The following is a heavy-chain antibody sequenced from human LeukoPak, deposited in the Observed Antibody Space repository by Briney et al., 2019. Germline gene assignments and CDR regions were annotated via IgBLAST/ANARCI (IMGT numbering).Heavy chain of an antibody. CDR3: ARDPSILTGYYWRDGFDP. CDR1: GYTFTGYY. V-gene: IGHV1-8*02. D-gene: IGHD3-9*01. Sequence: ASVKVSCKASGYTFTGYYMHWVRQAPGQGLEWMGWMNPNSGNTGYAQKFQGRVTMTRNASISTAYMELSSLRSEDTAVYYCARDPSILTGYYWRDGFDPWGQGTLVTVSS. CDR2: MNPNSGNT. J-gene: IGHJ5*02.